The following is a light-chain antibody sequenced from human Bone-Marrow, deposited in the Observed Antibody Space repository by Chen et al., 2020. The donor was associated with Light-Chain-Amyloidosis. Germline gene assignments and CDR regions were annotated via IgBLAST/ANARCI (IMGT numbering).Light chain of an antibody. CDR3: QQYYSTPVT. J-gene: IGKJ3*01. CDR2: WAS. V-gene: IGKV4-1*01. Sequence: DIVIIQSPDSLAVSLGERATINCKSSQSVLYSSNNKNYLAWYQQKPGQPPKLLIYWASTRESGVPDRFSGSGSGTDFTLTISSLQAEDVAVYYCQQYYSTPVTFGPGTKVDIK. CDR1: QSVLYSSNNKNY.